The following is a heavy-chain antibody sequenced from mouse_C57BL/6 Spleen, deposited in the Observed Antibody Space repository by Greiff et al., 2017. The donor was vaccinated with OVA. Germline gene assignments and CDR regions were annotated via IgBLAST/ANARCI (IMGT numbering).Heavy chain of an antibody. J-gene: IGHJ3*01. CDR1: GYTFTSYW. CDR2: IHPSGSDT. Sequence: QVQLQQPGAELVKPGASVKVSCKASGYTFTSYWMHWVKQRPGQGLEWIGRIHPSGSDTNYNQKFKGQATLTVDKSSSTAYMQLSSLTSEDAAVYECAIYDDGYYWFAYWGQGTLVTVSA. CDR3: AIYDDGYYWFAY. D-gene: IGHD2-3*01. V-gene: IGHV1-74*01.